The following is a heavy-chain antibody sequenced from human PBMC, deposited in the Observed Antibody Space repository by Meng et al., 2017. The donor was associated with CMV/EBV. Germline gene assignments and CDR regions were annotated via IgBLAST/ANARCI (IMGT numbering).Heavy chain of an antibody. J-gene: IGHJ5*02. CDR2: INHSGST. CDR3: ARGGNWFDP. V-gene: IGHV4-34*01. Sequence: QVTLQTWGEGLFKPSESLSLTCAGYGGSFSGYYWSWIRQPPGKGLEWIGEINHSGSTNYNPSLKSRVTISVDTSKNQFSLKLSSVTAADTAVYYCARGGNWFDPWGQGTLVTVSS. CDR1: GGSFSGYY.